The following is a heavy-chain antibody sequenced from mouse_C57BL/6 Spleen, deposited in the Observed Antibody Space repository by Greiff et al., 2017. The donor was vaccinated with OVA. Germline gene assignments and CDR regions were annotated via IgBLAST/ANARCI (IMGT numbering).Heavy chain of an antibody. V-gene: IGHV3-6*01. CDR2: ISYDGSN. CDR3: AREGNLYYFDY. Sequence: VQLQQSGPGLVKPSQSLSLTCSVTGYSITSGYYWNWIRQFPGNKLEWMGYISYDGSNNYNPSLKNRISITRDTSKNQFFLKLNSVTTEDTATYYCAREGNLYYFDYWGQGTTLTVSS. CDR1: GYSITSGYY. J-gene: IGHJ2*01.